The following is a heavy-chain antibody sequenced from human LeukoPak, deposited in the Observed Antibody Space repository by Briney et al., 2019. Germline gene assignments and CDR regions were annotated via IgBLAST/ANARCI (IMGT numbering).Heavy chain of an antibody. J-gene: IGHJ5*02. Sequence: PSETLFLTCTVSGYSISSGYYWGWIRQPPGKGLEWIGSIYHSGSTNYNPSLKSRVTISVDTSKNQFSLKLSSVTAADTAVYYCACTHGSGSYLLQPWGQGTLVTVSS. V-gene: IGHV4-38-2*02. D-gene: IGHD3-10*01. CDR1: GYSISSGYY. CDR3: ACTHGSGSYLLQP. CDR2: IYHSGST.